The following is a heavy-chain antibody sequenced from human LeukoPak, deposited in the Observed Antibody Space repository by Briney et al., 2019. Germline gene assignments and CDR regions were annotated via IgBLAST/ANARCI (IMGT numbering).Heavy chain of an antibody. CDR3: AREIGGSYGRPDAFDI. Sequence: GGSLRLSCAASGFTFSSYWMSWVRQAPGKGLEWVANIKQDGSEKYYVDSVKGRFTISRDNAKNSLYLQMNSLRAEDTAVYYCAREIGGSYGRPDAFDIWGQGIMVTVSS. CDR2: IKQDGSEK. J-gene: IGHJ3*02. CDR1: GFTFSSYW. V-gene: IGHV3-7*01. D-gene: IGHD1-26*01.